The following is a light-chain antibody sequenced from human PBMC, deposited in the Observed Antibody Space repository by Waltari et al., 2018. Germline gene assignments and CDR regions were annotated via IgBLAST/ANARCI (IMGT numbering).Light chain of an antibody. CDR2: YDS. Sequence: YVVTQPPSVSRAPGKTARLTCEGENSETTRVTCYQQKAGQAPVLVMFYDSDLPSGSPKRFSGSNSGNTATLTINWVEPGDEADYHCQLWDDTNNSGVFGGGTKLTVL. J-gene: IGLJ3*02. CDR1: NSETTR. V-gene: IGLV3-21*04. CDR3: QLWDDTNNSGV.